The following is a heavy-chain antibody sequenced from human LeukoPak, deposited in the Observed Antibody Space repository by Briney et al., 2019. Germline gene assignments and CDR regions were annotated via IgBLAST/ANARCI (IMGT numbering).Heavy chain of an antibody. CDR1: GFTFSSYS. Sequence: MSGGSLRLSCAASGFTFSSYSMNWVRQAPGKGLEWVSSISSSSSYIYYADSVKGRFTISRDNAKNSLYLQMNSLRAEDTAVYYCAREMANYGMDVWGQGTTVTVSS. CDR2: ISSSSSYI. CDR3: AREMANYGMDV. V-gene: IGHV3-21*01. D-gene: IGHD5-24*01. J-gene: IGHJ6*02.